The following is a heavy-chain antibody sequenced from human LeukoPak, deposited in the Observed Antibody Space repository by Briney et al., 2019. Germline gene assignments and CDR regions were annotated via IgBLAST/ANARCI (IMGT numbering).Heavy chain of an antibody. D-gene: IGHD6-13*01. CDR2: ISSSSSYI. CDR3: ARERRLISSDWYRDVFDI. V-gene: IGHV3-21*01. Sequence: PGGSLRLSCAASGFTFSDYGMNWVRQAPGKGLEWVSSISSSSSYIYYADSVKGRFTISRDSAKNSLYLQMNSLRAEDTAVYYCARERRLISSDWYRDVFDIWGQGTMVTVSS. J-gene: IGHJ3*02. CDR1: GFTFSDYG.